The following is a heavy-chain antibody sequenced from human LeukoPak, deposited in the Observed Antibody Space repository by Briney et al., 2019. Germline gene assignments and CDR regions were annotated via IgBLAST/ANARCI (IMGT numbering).Heavy chain of an antibody. Sequence: SETLSLTCTVSGGSISSSSYYWGWIRQPPGKGLEWIGSIYYSGSTYYNPSLKSRDTISVDTSKNQFSLKLSSVTAADTAVYYCARHNGRYSSSWLFDYWGQGTLVTVSS. CDR2: IYYSGST. J-gene: IGHJ4*02. D-gene: IGHD6-13*01. CDR1: GGSISSSSYY. V-gene: IGHV4-39*01. CDR3: ARHNGRYSSSWLFDY.